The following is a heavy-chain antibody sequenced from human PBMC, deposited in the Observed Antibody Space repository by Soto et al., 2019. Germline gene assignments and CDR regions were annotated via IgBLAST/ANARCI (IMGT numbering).Heavy chain of an antibody. J-gene: IGHJ6*02. Sequence: GESLKISCKGSGYSFTSYWISWVRRMPGKGLEWMGRIDPSDSYTNYSPSFQGHVTISADKSISTAYLQWSSLKASDTAMYYCARPMRNRGYYYYGMDVWGQGTTVTVSS. D-gene: IGHD3-22*01. CDR1: GYSFTSYW. CDR3: ARPMRNRGYYYYGMDV. CDR2: IDPSDSYT. V-gene: IGHV5-10-1*01.